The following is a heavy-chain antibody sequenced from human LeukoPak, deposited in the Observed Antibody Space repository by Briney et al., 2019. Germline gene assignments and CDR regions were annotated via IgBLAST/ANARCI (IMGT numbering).Heavy chain of an antibody. J-gene: IGHJ4*02. D-gene: IGHD6-19*01. Sequence: SETLSLTCTVSGGSISSYYWSWIRQPPGKGLEWIGYIYYSGSTNYNPALKSRVTISVDTSKNQFSLKLSPVTAADTAVYYCARDAVAGIDYWGQGTLVTVSS. CDR1: GGSISSYY. CDR3: ARDAVAGIDY. V-gene: IGHV4-59*01. CDR2: IYYSGST.